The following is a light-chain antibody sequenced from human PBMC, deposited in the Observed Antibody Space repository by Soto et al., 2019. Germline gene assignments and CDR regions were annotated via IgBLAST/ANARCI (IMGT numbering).Light chain of an antibody. CDR2: YAS. CDR3: QQYNSYSPWT. Sequence: DIQMTQSPSTLSASVGDRVTITCRTSQSISSWLAWYQQKPGKAPKLLIYYASSVESGVPSRFSGSGSGTEFTLTISSLHPDDFATYYCQQYNSYSPWTFGQGTKVDIK. J-gene: IGKJ1*01. CDR1: QSISSW. V-gene: IGKV1-5*01.